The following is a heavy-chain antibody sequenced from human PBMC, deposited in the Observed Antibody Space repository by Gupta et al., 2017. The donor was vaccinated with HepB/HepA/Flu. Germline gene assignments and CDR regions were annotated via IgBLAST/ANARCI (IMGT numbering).Heavy chain of an antibody. Sequence: EVQLLESGGGLVQPGGSVRLSCAASGFTFSSYAMSWVRQAPGKGLWWVSAISGSGGSTYYADSVKGRFTISRDNSKNTLYLQMNSLRAEDTAVYYCAKVVWGSRGNYYYMDVWGKGTTVTVSS. J-gene: IGHJ6*03. D-gene: IGHD7-27*01. CDR1: GFTFSSYA. V-gene: IGHV3-23*01. CDR2: ISGSGGST. CDR3: AKVVWGSRGNYYYMDV.